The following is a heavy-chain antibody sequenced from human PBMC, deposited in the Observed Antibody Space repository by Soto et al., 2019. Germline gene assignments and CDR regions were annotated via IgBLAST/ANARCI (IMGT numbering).Heavy chain of an antibody. CDR2: IIPIFGTA. CDR3: ARGPAYCSGGSCVLDY. CDR1: GGTFSSYA. D-gene: IGHD2-15*01. V-gene: IGHV1-69*12. Sequence: QVQLVQSGAEVKKPGSSVKVSCKASGGTFSSYAISWVRQAPGQGLEWMGGIIPIFGTANYAQKFQGRVTMTADESTSTAYMELSSLRSEDTAVYYCARGPAYCSGGSCVLDYWGQGTLVTVSS. J-gene: IGHJ4*02.